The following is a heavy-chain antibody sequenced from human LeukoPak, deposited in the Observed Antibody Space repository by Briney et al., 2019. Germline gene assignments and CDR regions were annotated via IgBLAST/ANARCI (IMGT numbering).Heavy chain of an antibody. CDR3: ARGPLRLYSYDSSANYFRWFDP. Sequence: SETLSLTCAVSGDSFSSVDYYWGWIRQPPGKGLEWIGNIYYSGSTYYNPSLKSRVTISLDTSKNQFSLKLSSVTAADTAVYYCARGPLRLYSYDSSANYFRWFDPWGQGTLVTVSS. D-gene: IGHD3-22*01. V-gene: IGHV4-39*07. CDR2: IYYSGST. CDR1: GDSFSSVDYY. J-gene: IGHJ5*02.